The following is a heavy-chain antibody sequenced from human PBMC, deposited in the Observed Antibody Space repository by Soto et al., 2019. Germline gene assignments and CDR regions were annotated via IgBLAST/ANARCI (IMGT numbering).Heavy chain of an antibody. CDR1: VGSMSSHY. V-gene: IGHV4-59*11. CDR3: ARADPDASVGY. D-gene: IGHD3-16*01. J-gene: IGHJ4*02. Sequence: ASETLSLTCTVSVGSMSSHYWSWLRQPPGKGLEWIGYISYSGSTYYNPSLKSRVTISADTSRNQFSLKLSSVIAADTAVYYCARADPDASVGYWGQGTLVTVSS. CDR2: ISYSGST.